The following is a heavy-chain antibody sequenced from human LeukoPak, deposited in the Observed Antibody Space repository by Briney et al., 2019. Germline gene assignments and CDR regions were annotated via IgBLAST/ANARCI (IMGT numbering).Heavy chain of an antibody. CDR3: ASPMVRGVIKVGPYGY. J-gene: IGHJ4*02. Sequence: PGRSLRLSCAASGFTFSSYAMHWVRQAPGKGLEWVAVISCDGSNKYYADSVKGRFTISRDNSKNTLYLQMNSLRAEDTAVYYCASPMVRGVIKVGPYGYWGQGTLVTVSS. CDR1: GFTFSSYA. V-gene: IGHV3-30*04. D-gene: IGHD3-10*01. CDR2: ISCDGSNK.